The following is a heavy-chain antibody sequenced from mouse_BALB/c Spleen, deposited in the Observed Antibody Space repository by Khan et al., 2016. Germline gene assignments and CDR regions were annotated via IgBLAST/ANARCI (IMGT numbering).Heavy chain of an antibody. CDR3: ARERLRRGFAY. V-gene: IGHV5-4*02. CDR2: ISDGGSYT. D-gene: IGHD2-2*01. Sequence: EVELVESGGGLVKPGGSLKLSCAASGFTFSDYYMYWVRQTPEKRLEWVATISDGGSYTYYPDSVKGRFTIYRDNAKNNLYLQMSSLKSEDTAMYYCARERLRRGFAYWGQGTLVTVSA. J-gene: IGHJ3*01. CDR1: GFTFSDYY.